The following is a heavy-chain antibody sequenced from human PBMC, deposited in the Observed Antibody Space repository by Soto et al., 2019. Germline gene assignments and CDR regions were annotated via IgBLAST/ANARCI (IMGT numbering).Heavy chain of an antibody. J-gene: IGHJ4*02. CDR1: GGSISSYY. CDR3: ARHHDY. CDR2: IYYSGST. V-gene: IGHV4-59*08. Sequence: QVQLQESGPGLVKPSETLSLTCTVSGGSISSYYWSWIRQPPGKGLEWIGYIYYSGSTNYNPSLKSRVTISVDTSKNQFSLKLSSVTAAEPAVYYCARHHDYWAQGTLVTVSS.